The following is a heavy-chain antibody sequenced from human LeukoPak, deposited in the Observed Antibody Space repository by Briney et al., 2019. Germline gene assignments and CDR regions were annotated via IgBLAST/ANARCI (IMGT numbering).Heavy chain of an antibody. CDR1: GGTFSSYA. Sequence: GASVKVSCKASGGTFSSYAISWVRQAPGQGLEWMGRIIPILGIANYAQKFQGRVTITADKSTSTAYMELSSLRSEDTAVYYCARVLDTSGYYYNFDYWGQGTLVTVSS. J-gene: IGHJ4*02. D-gene: IGHD3-22*01. CDR2: IIPILGIA. V-gene: IGHV1-69*04. CDR3: ARVLDTSGYYYNFDY.